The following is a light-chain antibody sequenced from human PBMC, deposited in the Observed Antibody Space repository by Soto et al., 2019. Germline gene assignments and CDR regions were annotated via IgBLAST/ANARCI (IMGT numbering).Light chain of an antibody. J-gene: IGKJ5*01. CDR1: QSVSYY. V-gene: IGKV3D-15*01. CDR2: DAS. CDR3: QHYNNWPPIT. Sequence: EIVLTQSPGTLSLSPGERATLSCRASQSVSYYLAWYQQKPGQAPRLLIYDASSRATGVPARFSGSGSGTEFTLTISSLQSEDFAVHYCQHYNNWPPITFGQGTRLEIK.